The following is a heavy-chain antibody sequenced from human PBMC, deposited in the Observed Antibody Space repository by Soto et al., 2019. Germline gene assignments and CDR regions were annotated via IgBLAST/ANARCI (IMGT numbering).Heavy chain of an antibody. CDR1: GFSFSSYG. J-gene: IGHJ6*02. V-gene: IGHV3-30*18. Sequence: GGSLRLSCAASGFSFSSYGMHWVRQAPGKGLEWVAVISYDGDNKYYADSVKGRFTISRDNSKNTVYLQMNSLRAEDTAVYYCAKFLVESSGWVYYYGMDVWGQGTTVTVSS. CDR2: ISYDGDNK. D-gene: IGHD6-19*01. CDR3: AKFLVESSGWVYYYGMDV.